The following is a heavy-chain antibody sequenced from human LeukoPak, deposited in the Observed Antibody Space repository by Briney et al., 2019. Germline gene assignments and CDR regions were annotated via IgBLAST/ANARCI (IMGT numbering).Heavy chain of an antibody. CDR1: GSSLGNGYY. CDR3: ARNASTGFFDA. CDR2: IHHSGNIFESGST. D-gene: IGHD3-9*01. Sequence: SETLSLTCTVSGSSLGNGYYWGWIRQSPGKGLEWIGSIHHSGNIFESGSTHYNPSLKSRVTVSADTSENQFSLKLTSVTAADTAVYFCARNASTGFFDAWGQGTLVIVSS. J-gene: IGHJ5*02. V-gene: IGHV4-28*01.